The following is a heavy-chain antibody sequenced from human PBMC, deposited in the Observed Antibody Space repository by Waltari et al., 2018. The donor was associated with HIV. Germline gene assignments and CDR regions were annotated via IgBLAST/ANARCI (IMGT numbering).Heavy chain of an antibody. CDR1: GLIFSIYG. D-gene: IGHD6-13*01. CDR2: IWSDGSNK. V-gene: IGHV3-33*01. J-gene: IGHJ4*02. CDR3: ASAAGPFDN. Sequence: QVQLVESGGGVVQPGRSLRLSCEASGLIFSIYGMHWVRQAPGKGLEWVAVIWSDGSNKYYADSMKGRFTISRDNSKNTLYLQMNSLRAEDTAVYYCASAAGPFDNWGQGTLVTVSS.